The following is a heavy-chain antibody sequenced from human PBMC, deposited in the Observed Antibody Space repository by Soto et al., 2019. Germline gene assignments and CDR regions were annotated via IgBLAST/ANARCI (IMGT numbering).Heavy chain of an antibody. V-gene: IGHV1-46*01. CDR2: INPSGGDT. D-gene: IGHD3-22*01. CDR3: ARAKSGVIVVVLDI. Sequence: VTGCCSAAGYRFTYYHGRWGRQAPGQGLEGMGMINPSGGDTSSAQKFQGRVTITADESTSTAYMELSSLRSEDTSVYYWARAKSGVIVVVLDIWAQGTMVIVTS. J-gene: IGHJ3*02. CDR1: GYRFTYYH.